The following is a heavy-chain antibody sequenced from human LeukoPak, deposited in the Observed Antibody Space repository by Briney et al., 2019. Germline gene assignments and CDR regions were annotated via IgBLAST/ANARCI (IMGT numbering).Heavy chain of an antibody. Sequence: SETLSLTCTVSGGSISSGDYYWSWIRQPPGKGLEWIGYIYYSGSTYYNPSLKSRVTISVDTSKNQFSLKLSSVTAADTAVYYCALQYYDILTGYYSDYWGQGTLVTVSS. J-gene: IGHJ4*02. CDR3: ALQYYDILTGYYSDY. CDR2: IYYSGST. D-gene: IGHD3-9*01. CDR1: GGSISSGDYY. V-gene: IGHV4-30-4*01.